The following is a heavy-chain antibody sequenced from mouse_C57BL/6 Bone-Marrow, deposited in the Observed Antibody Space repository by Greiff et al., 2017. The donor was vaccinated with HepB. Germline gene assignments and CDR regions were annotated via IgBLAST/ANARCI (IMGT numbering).Heavy chain of an antibody. CDR1: GYTFTDYY. V-gene: IGHV1-26*01. CDR2: INPNNGGT. J-gene: IGHJ2*01. CDR3: ARSHAILEAYFDY. D-gene: IGHD6-1*01. Sequence: VQLQQSGPELVKPGASVKISCKASGYTFTDYYMNWVKQSHGKSLEWIGDINPNNGGTSYNQKFKGKATLTVDKSSSTAYMELRSLTSEDSAVYYCARSHAILEAYFDYWGQGTTLTVSS.